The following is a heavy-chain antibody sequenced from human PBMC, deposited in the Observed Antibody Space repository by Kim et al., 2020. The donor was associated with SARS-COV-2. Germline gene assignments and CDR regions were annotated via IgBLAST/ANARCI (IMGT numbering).Heavy chain of an antibody. Sequence: GGSLRLSCAASGFTFSDYYMSWIRQAPGKGLEWVSYISSSGSTIYYADSVKGRFTISRDNDKNSLYLQMNSLRAEDTAVYYCARGPPYGELSPFDYWGQGTLVTVSS. V-gene: IGHV3-11*01. CDR2: ISSSGSTI. CDR3: ARGPPYGELSPFDY. D-gene: IGHD3-10*01. CDR1: GFTFSDYY. J-gene: IGHJ4*02.